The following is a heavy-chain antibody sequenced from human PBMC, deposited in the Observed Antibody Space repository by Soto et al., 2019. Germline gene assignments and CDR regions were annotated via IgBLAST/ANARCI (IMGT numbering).Heavy chain of an antibody. V-gene: IGHV4-39*01. D-gene: IGHD2-2*01. J-gene: IGHJ5*02. Sequence: SETLSLTCTVSAGSISNATYYWGWIRQPPGKGLEWIGSIYYSGSTYYNPSLKSRVTISVDTSKNQFSLILNSVTAAYTAVYYCARQSFYDNWFDPWGQGTLVTVSS. CDR2: IYYSGST. CDR1: AGSISNATYY. CDR3: ARQSFYDNWFDP.